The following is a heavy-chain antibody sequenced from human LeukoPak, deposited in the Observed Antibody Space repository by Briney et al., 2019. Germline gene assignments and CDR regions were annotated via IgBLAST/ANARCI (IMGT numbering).Heavy chain of an antibody. V-gene: IGHV3-74*01. Sequence: PGGSLRLSCAASGFTFSSYWMHWVRQAPGKGLVWVSRINSDGSSTSYADSVKGRFTISRDNAKNTLYLQMNSLRAEDTAVYYCAKGAYSSSWYYFDYWGQGTLVTVSS. D-gene: IGHD6-13*01. CDR3: AKGAYSSSWYYFDY. J-gene: IGHJ4*02. CDR1: GFTFSSYW. CDR2: INSDGSST.